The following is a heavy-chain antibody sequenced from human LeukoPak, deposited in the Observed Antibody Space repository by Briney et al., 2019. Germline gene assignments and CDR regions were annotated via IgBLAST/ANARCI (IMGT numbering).Heavy chain of an antibody. V-gene: IGHV4-39*07. D-gene: IGHD3-10*01. CDR3: ARDGASGGFGEANWFDP. Sequence: SETLSLTCTVSGGSVSSGNYYWGWIRQPPGKGLEWIGSIYYSGSTYYNPSLKSRVTISVDTSKNQFSLKLSSVTAADTAVYYCARDGASGGFGEANWFDPWGQGTLVTVSS. CDR1: GGSVSSGNYY. J-gene: IGHJ5*02. CDR2: IYYSGST.